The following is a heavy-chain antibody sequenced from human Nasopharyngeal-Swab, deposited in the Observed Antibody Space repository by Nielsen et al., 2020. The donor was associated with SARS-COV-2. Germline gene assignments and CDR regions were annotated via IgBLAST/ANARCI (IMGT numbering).Heavy chain of an antibody. V-gene: IGHV4-59*08. D-gene: IGHD2-2*01. J-gene: IGHJ4*02. Sequence: SETLSLTCTVSGASITTYYWNWIRQPPGKGLEWIGYIYYGGSTSYNPSLKSRVTTSLDTSKKQFSLKLASVTAADTAVYYCARLTSLSGALDYWGQGTLVTVS. CDR3: ARLTSLSGALDY. CDR2: IYYGGST. CDR1: GASITTYY.